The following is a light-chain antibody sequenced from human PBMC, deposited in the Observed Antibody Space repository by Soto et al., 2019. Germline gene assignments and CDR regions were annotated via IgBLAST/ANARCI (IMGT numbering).Light chain of an antibody. J-gene: IGLJ1*01. V-gene: IGLV2-14*01. CDR1: SSDVGGYNY. Sequence: QSALTQPASVSGSPGQSITISCTGTSSDVGGYNYVSWYQQHPGKAPKLIIYDVSNRPSGVSNRFSGSKSGNTASLTISGLQAEDEADFYCISYAGSGYVFGTGTKLTVL. CDR3: ISYAGSGYV. CDR2: DVS.